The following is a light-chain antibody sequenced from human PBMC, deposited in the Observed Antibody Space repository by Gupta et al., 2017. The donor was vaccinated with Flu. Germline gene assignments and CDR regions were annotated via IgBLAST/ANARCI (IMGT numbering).Light chain of an antibody. CDR1: GSAIASYNF. CDR3: CSYAGLNTWV. V-gene: IGLV2-23*02. J-gene: IGLJ3*02. CDR2: AVT. Sequence: QSALTQPASVSGSPGQSITISCIATGSAIASYNFLSWYQRHPGKAPKVIIYAVTKRPSGVSDRFAASRSGNTASLTISGPRAEDEADYYCCSYAGLNTWVFGGGTTVTV.